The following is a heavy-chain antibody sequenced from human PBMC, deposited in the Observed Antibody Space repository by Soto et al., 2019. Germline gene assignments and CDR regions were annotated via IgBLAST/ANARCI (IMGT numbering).Heavy chain of an antibody. D-gene: IGHD4-17*01. CDR2: IIPSYDRT. J-gene: IGHJ4*02. V-gene: IGHV1-69*06. Sequence: QVLLLQSGSEVKKAGSSVKVSCKASGDAFKSYAIHWVRQAPGQGLEYMGRIIPSYDRTKYAQKFQGRLTLTAGMYPSTVYMELSSLRSEDTAVYYCARDPTNDYGDDTFDYWGQGTKVIVSS. CDR3: ARDPTNDYGDDTFDY. CDR1: GDAFKSYA.